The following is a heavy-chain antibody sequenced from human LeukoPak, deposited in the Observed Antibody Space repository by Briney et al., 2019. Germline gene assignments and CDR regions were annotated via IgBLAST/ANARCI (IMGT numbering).Heavy chain of an antibody. CDR3: ARDSGWYWYDY. CDR2: IYTTGST. Sequence: SETLSLTCTVSGGSFSSYYYNWLRQSAGKRLEWIGRIYTTGSTNYSPSFKSRVTMSVDTSKNQLSLRLSSVTAADTAVYYCARDSGWYWYDYWGQGTLVTVSS. D-gene: IGHD6-19*01. V-gene: IGHV4-4*07. J-gene: IGHJ4*02. CDR1: GGSFSSYY.